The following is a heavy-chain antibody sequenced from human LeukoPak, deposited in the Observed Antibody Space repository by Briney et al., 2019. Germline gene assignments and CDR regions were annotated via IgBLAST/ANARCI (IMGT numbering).Heavy chain of an antibody. V-gene: IGHV1-2*02. D-gene: IGHD2/OR15-2a*01. CDR1: GYTFTAYY. CDR2: INPDSGVT. CDR3: ARVYYCTTTTCSMYCFDY. J-gene: IGHJ4*02. Sequence: ASVKVSCKASGYTFTAYYMHWVRQAPGQGLEWMGWINPDSGVTNYAQKFQGRVTMTRDTSISTAYMELTRLRSDDTAVYYCARVYYCTTTTCSMYCFDYWRQGTLVTVSS.